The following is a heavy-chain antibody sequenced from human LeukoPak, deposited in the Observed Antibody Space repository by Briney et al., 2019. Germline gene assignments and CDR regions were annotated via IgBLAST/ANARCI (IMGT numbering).Heavy chain of an antibody. D-gene: IGHD5-24*01. CDR2: IYTGGST. J-gene: IGHJ3*02. Sequence: PGGSLRLSCAASGFTVSSNYMSWVRQAPGKGLEWVSVIYTGGSTYYADSVKGRFTISRDNSKNTLYLQMNSLRAEDTAVYYCARGDGYNRWRAFDIWGQGTMVTVSS. CDR3: ARGDGYNRWRAFDI. V-gene: IGHV3-53*01. CDR1: GFTVSSNY.